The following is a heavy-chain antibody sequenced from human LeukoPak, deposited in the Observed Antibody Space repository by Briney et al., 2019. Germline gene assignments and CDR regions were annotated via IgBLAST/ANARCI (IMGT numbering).Heavy chain of an antibody. D-gene: IGHD4-17*01. CDR2: IYNSVRT. CDR1: GGSVSSGSYY. Sequence: PSETLSLTCIVSGGSVSSGSYYWSWIRQPPGKGLEWIGYIYNSVRTNYNPSLKSRVTISVDTSKNQLSLKLSSVTAADTAVYYCARDYGDYFRWLDPWGQGTLVTVSS. V-gene: IGHV4-61*01. J-gene: IGHJ5*02. CDR3: ARDYGDYFRWLDP.